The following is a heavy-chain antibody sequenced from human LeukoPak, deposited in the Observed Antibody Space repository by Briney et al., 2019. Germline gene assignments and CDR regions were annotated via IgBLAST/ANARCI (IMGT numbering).Heavy chain of an antibody. D-gene: IGHD1-26*01. CDR3: ATVEEGEGVAFDI. CDR2: FDPEDGET. J-gene: IGHJ3*02. Sequence: ASVTVSFKVSGYTLTELSMHWVRQAPGKGGEWMGGFDPEDGETIYAQKFQGRVTMTEDTSTDTAYMELSSLRPEDTAVYYCATVEEGEGVAFDIWGQGTMVTVSS. CDR1: GYTLTELS. V-gene: IGHV1-24*01.